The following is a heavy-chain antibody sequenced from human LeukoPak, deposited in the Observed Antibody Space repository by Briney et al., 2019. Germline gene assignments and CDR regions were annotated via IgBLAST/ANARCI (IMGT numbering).Heavy chain of an antibody. CDR3: ARDLQYGGGWYGGGTVY. V-gene: IGHV3-7*01. CDR2: IKQDGSDK. Sequence: GGSLSLSCAASGFTLSSYWMSWVRQAPGKGLEWVANIKQDGSDKYYVDSVKGRFTTSRANAKNSLYLQMNRLRAEDPAVYYWARDLQYGGGWYGGGTVYWGQGTLVTVSS. J-gene: IGHJ4*02. D-gene: IGHD6-19*01. CDR1: GFTLSSYW.